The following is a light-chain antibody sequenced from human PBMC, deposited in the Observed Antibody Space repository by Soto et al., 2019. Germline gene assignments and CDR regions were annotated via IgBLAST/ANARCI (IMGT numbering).Light chain of an antibody. Sequence: DIQMTQSPSSLSASVGDRITITCRAHESVGNWLAWYQQKPGKAAKLLIYAATTLQSGVPSRFSGSRSGTVFSLTVSSLQPEDFATYYCQQANSFPLSFGGGTKVDIK. CDR2: AAT. CDR1: ESVGNW. V-gene: IGKV1D-12*01. J-gene: IGKJ4*01. CDR3: QQANSFPLS.